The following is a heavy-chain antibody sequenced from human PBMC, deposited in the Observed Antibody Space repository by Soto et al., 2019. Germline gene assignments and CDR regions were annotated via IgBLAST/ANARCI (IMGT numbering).Heavy chain of an antibody. J-gene: IGHJ3*02. CDR3: ERDGLTLVAFVI. D-gene: IGHD3-9*01. CDR1: GFTFSAFW. Sequence: DVQLVESGGGLVQPGGSLRLSCVASGFTFSAFWMTWVRQAPGKGLEGVANIRPDGGEDAYMYSLRGGLTVSIDNAKDSIFWEMNSLRDEDRAVCYCERDGLTLVAFVIWGQGTIITVYS. CDR2: IRPDGGED. V-gene: IGHV3-7*01.